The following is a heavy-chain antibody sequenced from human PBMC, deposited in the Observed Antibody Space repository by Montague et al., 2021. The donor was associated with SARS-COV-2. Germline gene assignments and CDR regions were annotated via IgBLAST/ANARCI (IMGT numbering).Heavy chain of an antibody. CDR2: IYTSGSS. CDR3: ARVVGFDFDY. Sequence: TLSLTCTVSGGSISSVSYYWSWIRPPAGKGLEWIVRIYTSGSSNYNPSLKSRVTISVDTSKNQFSLKLSSVTAADTAVYYCARVVGFDFDYWGQGTLVTVSS. J-gene: IGHJ4*02. CDR1: GGSISSVSYY. V-gene: IGHV4-61*02. D-gene: IGHD2-21*01.